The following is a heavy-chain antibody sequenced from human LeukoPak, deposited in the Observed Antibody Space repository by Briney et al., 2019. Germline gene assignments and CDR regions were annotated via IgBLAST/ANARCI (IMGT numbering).Heavy chain of an antibody. CDR2: ISGSGAYT. J-gene: IGHJ1*01. Sequence: GGSLRLSCTASGFTFSSYAMSWVRQAPGKGLEGVSSISGSGAYTYYADSVKGRFTISRDNSKNTLYLQMNSLRAEDTAVYYCAKYFASGSYYKLPHWGQGTLVTVSS. V-gene: IGHV3-23*01. CDR3: AKYFASGSYYKLPH. CDR1: GFTFSSYA. D-gene: IGHD3-10*01.